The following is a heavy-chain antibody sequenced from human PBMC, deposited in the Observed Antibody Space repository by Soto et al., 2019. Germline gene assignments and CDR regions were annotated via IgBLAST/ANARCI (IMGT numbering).Heavy chain of an antibody. CDR3: ACRYCSGGSCYPIFDP. Sequence: GGSLRLSCTASGFTFTNYWMSWVRQAPGKGLEWVAYIKTNGSENYFVDSVKGRFTISRDNAKNSLYLQMNSLRAEDTAVYYCACRYCSGGSCYPIFDPWGQGTLVTVSS. J-gene: IGHJ5*02. D-gene: IGHD2-15*01. V-gene: IGHV3-7*01. CDR2: IKTNGSEN. CDR1: GFTFTNYW.